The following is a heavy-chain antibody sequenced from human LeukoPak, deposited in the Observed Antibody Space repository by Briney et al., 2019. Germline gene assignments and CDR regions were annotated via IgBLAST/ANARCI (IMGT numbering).Heavy chain of an antibody. J-gene: IGHJ6*02. V-gene: IGHV1-46*01. CDR2: INPSGGST. D-gene: IGHD5-18*01. CDR3: ARFPNTAMVMGLEYYYYGMDV. Sequence: GASVKVSCKASGYTFTSYYMHWVRQAPGQGLEWMGIINPSGGSTSYAQKFQGRVTKTRDTSTSTVYMELSSLRSEDTAVYYCARFPNTAMVMGLEYYYYGMDVWGQGTTVTVSS. CDR1: GYTFTSYY.